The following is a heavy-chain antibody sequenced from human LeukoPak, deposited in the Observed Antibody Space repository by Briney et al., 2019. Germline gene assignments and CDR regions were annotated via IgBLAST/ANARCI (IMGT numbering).Heavy chain of an antibody. CDR1: GFTFSSYA. J-gene: IGHJ6*02. CDR2: ISYDGSTK. CDR3: ANGRSTSWYYYYGMDV. V-gene: IGHV3-30-3*01. D-gene: IGHD2-2*01. Sequence: GGSLRLSCAASGFTFSSYAMHWVRQAPGKGLEWVAVISYDGSTKYYADSVKGRFTISRDNSKNTLYLQMNSLRAEDTAVYYCANGRSTSWYYYYGMDVWGQGTTVTVSS.